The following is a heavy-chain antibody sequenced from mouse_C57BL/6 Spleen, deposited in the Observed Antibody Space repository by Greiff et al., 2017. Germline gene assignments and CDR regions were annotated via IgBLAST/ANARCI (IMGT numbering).Heavy chain of an antibody. J-gene: IGHJ2*01. Sequence: VQLQQSGAELAKPGASVKLSCKASGYTFTSYWMHWVKQRPGQGLEWIGYINPSSGYTKYNQKFKDKATLTADKSSSTASMQLSSLTYEDSAVYYCASDYYGSKGGYYFDYWGQGTTLTVSS. V-gene: IGHV1-7*01. CDR3: ASDYYGSKGGYYFDY. CDR1: GYTFTSYW. D-gene: IGHD1-1*01. CDR2: INPSSGYT.